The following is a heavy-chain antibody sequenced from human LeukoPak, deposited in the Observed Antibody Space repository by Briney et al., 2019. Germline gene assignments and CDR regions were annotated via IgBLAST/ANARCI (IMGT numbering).Heavy chain of an antibody. CDR2: ISGSGGST. Sequence: PGGSLRLSCAASGFTFSSYDMSWVRQAPGKGLEWVSAISGSGGSTYYADSVKGRFTISRDNSEKKLYLQMNSLRAGDTAVYYCARDRGRYYMDVWGKGTTVTISS. CDR3: ARDRGRYYMDV. CDR1: GFTFSSYD. V-gene: IGHV3-23*01. D-gene: IGHD6-25*01. J-gene: IGHJ6*03.